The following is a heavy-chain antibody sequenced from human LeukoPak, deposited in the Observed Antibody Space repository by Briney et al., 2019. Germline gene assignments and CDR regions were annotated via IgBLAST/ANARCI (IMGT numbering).Heavy chain of an antibody. V-gene: IGHV1-69*04. CDR1: GGTFSSYA. CDR3: ARGPYVPFPNWYFDL. Sequence: SVEVSCKASGGTFSSYAISWVRQAPGQGLEWMGRIIPILGIANYAQKFQGRVTITADKSTSTAYMELSRLRSDDTAVYYCARGPYVPFPNWYFDLWGRGTLVTVSS. CDR2: IIPILGIA. J-gene: IGHJ2*01. D-gene: IGHD3-10*02.